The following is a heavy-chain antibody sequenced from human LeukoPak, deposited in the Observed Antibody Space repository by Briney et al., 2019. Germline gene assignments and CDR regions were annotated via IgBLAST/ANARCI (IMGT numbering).Heavy chain of an antibody. CDR3: ARVGCSGGSCKYFDY. D-gene: IGHD2-15*01. CDR1: GFTFSSYS. V-gene: IGHV3-21*01. CDR2: ISSSSSYI. J-gene: IGHJ4*02. Sequence: GGFLRLSCAASGFTFSSYSMNWVRQAPGKGLEWVSSISSSSSYIYYADSVKGRFTISRDNAKNSLYLQMNSLRAEDTAVYYCARVGCSGGSCKYFDYWGQGTLVTVSS.